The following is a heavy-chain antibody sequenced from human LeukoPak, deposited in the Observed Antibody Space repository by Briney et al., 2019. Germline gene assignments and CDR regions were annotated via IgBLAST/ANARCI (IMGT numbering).Heavy chain of an antibody. J-gene: IGHJ5*02. CDR2: IYSGGNT. Sequence: AGGSLRLSCAASGFIVSSNYMSWVRQAPGKGLEWVSIIYSGGNTYYADSVKGRFTISRDNSKNTLYLQMNSLRAEDTAVYYCARAPPKGLRYTGWFDPWGQGTLVTVSS. CDR1: GFIVSSNY. D-gene: IGHD3-9*01. CDR3: ARAPPKGLRYTGWFDP. V-gene: IGHV3-53*01.